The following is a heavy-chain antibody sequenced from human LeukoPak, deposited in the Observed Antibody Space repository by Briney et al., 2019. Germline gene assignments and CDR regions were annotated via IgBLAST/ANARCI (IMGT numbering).Heavy chain of an antibody. CDR3: ARERWELGTFDY. V-gene: IGHV3-9*01. J-gene: IGHJ4*02. CDR1: GFTFDDYA. Sequence: GGSLRLSCAASGFTFDDYAMHWVRQAPGKGLEWVSGISWNSGSIGYADSVKGRFTISRDNAKNPLYLQMNSLRAEATAVYYCARERWELGTFDYWGQGTLVTVSS. CDR2: ISWNSGSI. D-gene: IGHD1-26*01.